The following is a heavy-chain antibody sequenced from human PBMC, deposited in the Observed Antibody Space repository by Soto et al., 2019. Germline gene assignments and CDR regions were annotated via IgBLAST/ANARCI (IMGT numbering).Heavy chain of an antibody. V-gene: IGHV1-69*01. CDR2: IIPIFGTA. CDR3: ARDIRVVPAAIVHYYYYGMDV. CDR1: GGTFSSYA. Sequence: QVQLVQSGAEVKKPGSSVKVSCKASGGTFSSYAISWVRQAPGQGLEWMGGIIPIFGTANYAQKFQGRVTITADESTSTAYMELSSLRSEDTAVYYCARDIRVVPAAIVHYYYYGMDVWGQGTTVTVSS. D-gene: IGHD2-2*01. J-gene: IGHJ6*02.